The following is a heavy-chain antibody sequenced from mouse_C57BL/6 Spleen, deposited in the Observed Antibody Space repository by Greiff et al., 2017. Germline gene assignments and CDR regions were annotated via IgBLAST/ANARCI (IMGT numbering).Heavy chain of an antibody. V-gene: IGHV1-26*01. Sequence: EVQLQQSGPELVKPGASVKISCKASGYTFTDYYMNWVKQSHGKSLEWIGDINPNNGGTSYNQKFKGKATLTVDKSSSTAYMELRSLTSEDSAVYYCARTGTPYDAMGYWGQGASVTVAS. CDR2: INPNNGGT. D-gene: IGHD4-1*01. J-gene: IGHJ4*01. CDR3: ARTGTPYDAMGY. CDR1: GYTFTDYY.